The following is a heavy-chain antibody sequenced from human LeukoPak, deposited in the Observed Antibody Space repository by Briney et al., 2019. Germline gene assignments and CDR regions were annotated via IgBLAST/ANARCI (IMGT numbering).Heavy chain of an antibody. CDR2: ISGSGGST. Sequence: PGGSLRLSCAASGFTFSSYAMSWVRQAPGKGLEWVSAISGSGGSTYYADSVKGRFTISRDNSKNTLYLQMNSLRAEDTAVYYCAKDQHSYYGSGSYDYWGQGTLVTVSS. V-gene: IGHV3-23*01. J-gene: IGHJ4*02. D-gene: IGHD3-10*01. CDR3: AKDQHSYYGSGSYDY. CDR1: GFTFSSYA.